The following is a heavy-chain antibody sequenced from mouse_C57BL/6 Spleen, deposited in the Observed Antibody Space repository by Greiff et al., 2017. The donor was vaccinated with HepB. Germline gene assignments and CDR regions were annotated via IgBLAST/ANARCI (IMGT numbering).Heavy chain of an antibody. J-gene: IGHJ3*01. D-gene: IGHD1-1*01. V-gene: IGHV1-18*01. CDR1: GYTFTDYN. CDR2: INPNNGGT. Sequence: EVKVVESGPELVKPGASVKIPCKASGYTFTDYNMDWVKQSHGKSLEWIGDINPNNGGTIYNQKFKGKATLTVDKSSSTAYMELRSLTSEDTAVYYCALRGAYWGQGTLVTVSA. CDR3: ALRGAY.